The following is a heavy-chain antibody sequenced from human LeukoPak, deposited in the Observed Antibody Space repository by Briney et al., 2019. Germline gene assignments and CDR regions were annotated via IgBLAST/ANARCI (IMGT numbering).Heavy chain of an antibody. Sequence: ASVKVSCKTSGYTFTGYYIQWVRQAPGQGLEWMGWIAPISGDTDYAQNFQGRVTMTRDTSISTAYMELSRLRSDDTAVYYCARDRDSSSWLRGNWFDPWGQGTLVTVSS. J-gene: IGHJ5*02. D-gene: IGHD6-13*01. V-gene: IGHV1-2*02. CDR1: GYTFTGYY. CDR2: IAPISGDT. CDR3: ARDRDSSSWLRGNWFDP.